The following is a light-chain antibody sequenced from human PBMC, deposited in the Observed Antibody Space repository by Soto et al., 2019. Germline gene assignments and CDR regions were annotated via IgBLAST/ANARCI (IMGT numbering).Light chain of an antibody. CDR2: DVT. Sequence: QSALTQPASVSGSPGQSITISCTGSSSDVGAYNFVSWYQQHPGKAPKLMIYDVTNRPSGVSNRFSGSKSGNTASLTISGLQPEDEADYYCSSYTSSSTLGVFGSGTKLTVL. CDR1: SSDVGAYNF. V-gene: IGLV2-14*03. CDR3: SSYTSSSTLGV. J-gene: IGLJ1*01.